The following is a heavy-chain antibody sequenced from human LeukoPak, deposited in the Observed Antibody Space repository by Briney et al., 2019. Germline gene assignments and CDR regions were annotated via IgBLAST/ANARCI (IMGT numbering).Heavy chain of an antibody. J-gene: IGHJ4*02. Sequence: GASVKVSCKASGYTFTGYYMPWVRQAPGQGLEWMGRINPYSGGTNYAQKLQGRVTMTRDTSISTAYMELSRLRSDDTAVYYCARDLSGLLLRVIGLGYWGQGTLVTVSS. CDR3: ARDLSGLLLRVIGLGY. CDR1: GYTFTGYY. CDR2: INPYSGGT. D-gene: IGHD3-22*01. V-gene: IGHV1-2*06.